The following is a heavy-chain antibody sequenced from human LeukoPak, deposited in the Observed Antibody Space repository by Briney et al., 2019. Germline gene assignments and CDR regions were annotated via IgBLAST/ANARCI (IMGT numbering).Heavy chain of an antibody. J-gene: IGHJ4*02. CDR1: GGTFSSYA. D-gene: IGHD3-22*01. CDR3: ATPYYYDSSGYYYFDY. CDR2: IIPIFGTA. V-gene: IGHV1-69*05. Sequence: SVKVSCKASGGTFSSYAISWVRQAPGQGLEWMGGIIPIFGTANYAQKFQGRVTITTDESTSKAYMELSSLRSEDTAVYYCATPYYYDSSGYYYFDYWGQGTLVTVSS.